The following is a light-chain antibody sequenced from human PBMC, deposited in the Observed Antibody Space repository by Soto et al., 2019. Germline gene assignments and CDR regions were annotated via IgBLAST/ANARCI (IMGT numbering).Light chain of an antibody. J-gene: IGLJ1*01. Sequence: QSALAQPPSVSGAPGQKVTISCTGSSSNIGAGYDLHWYQQLPGTAPKLLLYGNINRPSGVPDRFSGSKSGTSASLAITGREAEDEADYYCQSYDSSLSAYGFGTGTKVTVL. V-gene: IGLV1-40*01. CDR3: QSYDSSLSAYG. CDR1: SSNIGAGYD. CDR2: GNI.